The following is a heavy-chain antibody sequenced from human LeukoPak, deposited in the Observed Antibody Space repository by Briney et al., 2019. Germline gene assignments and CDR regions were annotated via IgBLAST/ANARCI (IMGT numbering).Heavy chain of an antibody. V-gene: IGHV3-23*01. Sequence: GGSLRLSRAASGFTFSSYAMSWVRQAPGKGLEWVSAISGSGGSTYYADSVKGRFTISRDNSKNTLYLQMNSLRAEDTAVYYCAKDRGQKGAMTTFDYWGQGTLVTVSS. CDR3: AKDRGQKGAMTTFDY. CDR1: GFTFSSYA. CDR2: ISGSGGST. J-gene: IGHJ4*02. D-gene: IGHD1-26*01.